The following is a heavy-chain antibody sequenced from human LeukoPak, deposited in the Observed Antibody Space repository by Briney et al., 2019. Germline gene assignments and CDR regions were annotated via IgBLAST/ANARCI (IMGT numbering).Heavy chain of an antibody. V-gene: IGHV3-33*08. J-gene: IGHJ5*02. CDR2: IWYDGSNK. Sequence: GGSLRLSCAASGFTFSSYGMHWVRQAPGKGLEWVAVIWYDGSNKYYADSVKGRFTISRDNSKNTLYLQMNSLRAEDTAVYYCARDLTVGGISWFDPWGQGTLVTVSS. CDR3: ARDLTVGGISWFDP. D-gene: IGHD4-23*01. CDR1: GFTFSSYG.